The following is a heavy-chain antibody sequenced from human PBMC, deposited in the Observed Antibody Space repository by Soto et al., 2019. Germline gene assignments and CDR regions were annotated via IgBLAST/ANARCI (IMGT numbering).Heavy chain of an antibody. V-gene: IGHV4-34*01. J-gene: IGHJ4*02. CDR2: INHSGST. Sequence: SETLSLTCAVYGGSFSGYYWSWIRQPPGKGLEWIGEINHSGSTNYNPSLKSRVTISVDTSKNQFSLKLGSVTAADTAVYYCARIEVRRDGYNPFDYWGQGTLVTVSS. CDR1: GGSFSGYY. D-gene: IGHD5-12*01. CDR3: ARIEVRRDGYNPFDY.